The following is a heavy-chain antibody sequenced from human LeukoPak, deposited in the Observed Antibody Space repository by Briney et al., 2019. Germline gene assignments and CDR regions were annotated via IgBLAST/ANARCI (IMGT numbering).Heavy chain of an antibody. D-gene: IGHD6-13*01. V-gene: IGHV3-30*18. Sequence: GGSLRLSCAASGFTFSSYGMHWVRQAPGKGLEWVAVISHDGSNKYYADSVKGRFTTSRDNSKNTLYLQMNSLRAEDTAVYYCAKDGRGIADYWGQGTLVTVSS. J-gene: IGHJ4*02. CDR1: GFTFSSYG. CDR3: AKDGRGIADY. CDR2: ISHDGSNK.